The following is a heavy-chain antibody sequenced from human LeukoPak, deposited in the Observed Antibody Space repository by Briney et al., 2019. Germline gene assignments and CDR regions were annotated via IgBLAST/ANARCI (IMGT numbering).Heavy chain of an antibody. D-gene: IGHD3-16*01. CDR2: IHSDGSLK. Sequence: GGSLRLSCTASEFTFDGYAMHWVRQAPGKGLEWVAFIHSDGSLKYYADSVEGRFTISRDSSKNTLFLQMNSLRPEDTAVYFCAKELNPQRPFDSWGQGTLVAVPS. V-gene: IGHV3-30*02. CDR1: EFTFDGYA. J-gene: IGHJ4*02. CDR3: AKELNPQRPFDS.